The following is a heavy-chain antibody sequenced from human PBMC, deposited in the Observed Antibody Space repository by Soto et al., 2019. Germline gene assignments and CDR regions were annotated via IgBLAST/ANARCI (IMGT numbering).Heavy chain of an antibody. J-gene: IGHJ4*01. CDR1: GGSISSGGYS. CDR3: ARFYDSSGYYDY. D-gene: IGHD3-22*01. CDR2: IYHSGST. Sequence: SETLSLTCAVSGGSISSGGYSWSWIRQPPGKGLEWIGYIYHSGSTYYNPSLKSRVTISVDRSKNQFSLKLSSVTAADTAVYYCARFYDSSGYYDYWGHGTLVTVSS. V-gene: IGHV4-30-2*01.